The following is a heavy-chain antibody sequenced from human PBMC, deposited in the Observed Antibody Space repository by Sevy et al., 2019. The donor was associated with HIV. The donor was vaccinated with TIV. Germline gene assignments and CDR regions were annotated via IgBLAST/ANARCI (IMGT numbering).Heavy chain of an antibody. Sequence: GESLKISCKGSGYSFTDYWISWVRQTPGKGLEWMGKIDPSDSYSSYSPSFQGHVSMSADKSIGTADLQWRTLKASDSAIYYCTRHDPISSREICYMGFDYWGQGTLVTVSS. CDR3: TRHDPISSREICYMGFDY. J-gene: IGHJ4*02. V-gene: IGHV5-10-1*01. CDR1: GYSFTDYW. CDR2: IDPSDSYS. D-gene: IGHD2-2*02.